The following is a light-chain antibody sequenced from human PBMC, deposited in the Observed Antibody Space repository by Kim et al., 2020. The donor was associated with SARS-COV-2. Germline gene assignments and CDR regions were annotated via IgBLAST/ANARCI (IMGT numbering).Light chain of an antibody. Sequence: DIQMTQSPSSLCASIGDRVTITCRASQGISSWLAWYQQKPEKAPKCLIYAASSLQSGVPSRFSGSGSGTDFTLTISSLQPEDFATYFCQQYDSYPRTFGQGTRVDIK. CDR2: AAS. CDR3: QQYDSYPRT. J-gene: IGKJ1*01. V-gene: IGKV1D-16*01. CDR1: QGISSW.